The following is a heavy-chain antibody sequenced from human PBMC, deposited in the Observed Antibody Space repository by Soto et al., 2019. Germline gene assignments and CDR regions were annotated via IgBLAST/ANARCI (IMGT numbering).Heavy chain of an antibody. V-gene: IGHV1-18*01. Sequence: QVQLVQSGAEVKKPGDSVKVSSKASGYSFTRYGISWVRQAPGQGLEWMGWISGYNANTNYPENLQGRVTMTTDTSTSTAYMEVRNLISDDTAVYYCARMGDVPYYYYGLDVWGQGTTVTVSS. CDR3: ARMGDVPYYYYGLDV. CDR2: ISGYNANT. J-gene: IGHJ6*02. CDR1: GYSFTRYG. D-gene: IGHD3-16*01.